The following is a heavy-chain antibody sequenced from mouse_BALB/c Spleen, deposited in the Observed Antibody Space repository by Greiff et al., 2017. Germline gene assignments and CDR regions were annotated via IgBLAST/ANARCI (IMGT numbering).Heavy chain of an antibody. CDR1: GYTFTSYW. CDR3: ARGGTTRGSYYAMDY. V-gene: IGHV1-87*01. D-gene: IGHD2-14*01. Sequence: QVQLKQSGAELARPGASVKLSCKASGYTFTSYWMQWVKQRPGQGLEWIGAIYPGDGDTRYTQKFKGKATLTADKSSSTAYMQLSSLASEDSAVYYCARGGTTRGSYYAMDYWGQGTSVTVSS. CDR2: IYPGDGDT. J-gene: IGHJ4*01.